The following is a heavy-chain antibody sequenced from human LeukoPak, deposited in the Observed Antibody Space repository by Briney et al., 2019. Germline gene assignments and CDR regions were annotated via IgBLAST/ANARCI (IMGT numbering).Heavy chain of an antibody. CDR1: RFTFDDHG. D-gene: IGHD3-3*01. CDR2: ISWSSGII. J-gene: IGHJ3*02. Sequence: PGRSLRLSCAASRFTFDDHGMHWVRQAPGKGLEWVSGISWSSGIIGYADSVKGRFTISRDNAKNSLYLQMDSLRAEDTALYYCAKDTGRPTDAITMEDNAFDIWGQGTMVTVSS. V-gene: IGHV3-9*01. CDR3: AKDTGRPTDAITMEDNAFDI.